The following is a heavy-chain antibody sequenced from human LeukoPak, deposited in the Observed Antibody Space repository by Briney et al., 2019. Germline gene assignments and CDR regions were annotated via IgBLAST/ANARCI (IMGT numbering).Heavy chain of an antibody. CDR2: VSHSLHT. D-gene: IGHD6-19*01. J-gene: IGHJ4*02. V-gene: IGHV4-59*08. CDR3: ASTVVAGSIYYFDY. Sequence: PSETLSLTCTVYGGSISSNFWSWIRQPPGKGLEWIGYVSHSLHTFYNPPLQSRVTISIDSSKTHFSLKLTSVTAADTALYFCASTVVAGSIYYFDYWGQGTLVAVSS. CDR1: GGSISSNF.